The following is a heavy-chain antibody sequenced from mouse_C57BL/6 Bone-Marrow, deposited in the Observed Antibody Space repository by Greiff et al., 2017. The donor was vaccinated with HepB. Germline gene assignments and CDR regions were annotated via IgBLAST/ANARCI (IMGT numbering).Heavy chain of an antibody. J-gene: IGHJ4*01. D-gene: IGHD1-1*01. CDR1: GYTFTSSW. Sequence: QVQLQQPGAELVMPGASVKLSCKATGYTFTSSWMHWVKQRPGQGLEWIGEIDPSDSYTNYNQKFKGKSTLTVDKSSSTAYMQLSSLTSEDSAVYDCARAIATVVAPYSKDYWGRGTAATVTS. V-gene: IGHV1-69*01. CDR2: IDPSDSYT. CDR3: ARAIATVVAPYSKDY.